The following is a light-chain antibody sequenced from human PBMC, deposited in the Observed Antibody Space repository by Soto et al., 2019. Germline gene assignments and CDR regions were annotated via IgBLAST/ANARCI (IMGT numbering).Light chain of an antibody. V-gene: IGKV1-5*03. J-gene: IGKJ1*01. CDR1: QSISSW. Sequence: DIQLTQSPSTLSASVGDRVTITCRASQSISSWLAWYQQKPGKAPKFLIYKTSNLESGVPSRFSGSGSGTEFTLTISSLQPDDFATPCCQHYNNYCWTFGQGTKVEIK. CDR3: QHYNNYCWT. CDR2: KTS.